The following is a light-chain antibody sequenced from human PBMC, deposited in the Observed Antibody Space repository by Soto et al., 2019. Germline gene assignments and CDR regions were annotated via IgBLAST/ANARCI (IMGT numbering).Light chain of an antibody. J-gene: IGKJ1*01. Sequence: DIVLTQSPGTVSLSPGERATLSCRASQSVSSGYLAWYEQKPGRAPRLLIYGVSSRATGIPDRLNGNGSGTDFTLTISRLEPEDFAVYYCQKYGSAPLTFGQGTKVEIK. V-gene: IGKV3-20*01. CDR2: GVS. CDR3: QKYGSAPLT. CDR1: QSVSSGY.